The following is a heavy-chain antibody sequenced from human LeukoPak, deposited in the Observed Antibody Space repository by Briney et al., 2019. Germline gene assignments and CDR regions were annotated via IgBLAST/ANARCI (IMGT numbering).Heavy chain of an antibody. CDR1: GFTLSIFG. V-gene: IGHV3-30*18. Sequence: GGSLRLSCTASGFTLSIFGMHGVRQAPGKGLEWVAVISDDGSNTYYADSVKGRFTVSKDNSKSTLYLQLNSLRTEDTAVYYCAKDADTATIIYWYFDLWGRGTLVTVSS. J-gene: IGHJ2*01. D-gene: IGHD5-18*01. CDR3: AKDADTATIIYWYFDL. CDR2: ISDDGSNT.